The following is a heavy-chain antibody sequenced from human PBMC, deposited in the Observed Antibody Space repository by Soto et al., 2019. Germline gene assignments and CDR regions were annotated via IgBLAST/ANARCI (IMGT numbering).Heavy chain of an antibody. V-gene: IGHV4-28*01. CDR2: IYYSGST. J-gene: IGHJ4*02. CDR1: GYSIRSSNW. CDR3: ARRGGATIMDY. D-gene: IGHD5-12*01. Sequence: SETLSLTCAVSGYSIRSSNWWGLIRQPPGKGLEWIGYIYYSGSTYYNPSLKSRVTMSVDTSKNQFSLKLSSVTAADTAVYYCARRGGATIMDYWGQGTLVTVSS.